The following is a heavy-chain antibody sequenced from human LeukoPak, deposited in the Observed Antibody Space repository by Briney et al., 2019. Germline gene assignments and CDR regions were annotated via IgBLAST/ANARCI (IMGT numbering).Heavy chain of an antibody. J-gene: IGHJ4*02. CDR2: IKSDGSST. CDR1: GITFSSYW. D-gene: IGHD3-10*01. V-gene: IGHV3-74*01. CDR3: GGSGSDYDY. Sequence: GGSLRLSCAASGITFSSYWMHWARQAPGKGLVWVSRIKSDGSSTNYADSVKGRFIISRDNAKNTLYLQMNSLRAEDSAVYYCGGSGSDYDYWGQGTQVTVSS.